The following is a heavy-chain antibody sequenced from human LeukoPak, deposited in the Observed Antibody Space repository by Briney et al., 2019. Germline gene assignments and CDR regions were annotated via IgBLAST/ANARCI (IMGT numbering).Heavy chain of an antibody. Sequence: QPAGTLSLSCAASGFTFSNYAMNWVRQAPGRGLERVSAMSGSGGSTYYADSVKGRCTLSRDYSKNTLYLQMNSLRAEDTAVYYCAKDLAGSGSYSFDYWGQGTLVSVSS. D-gene: IGHD1-26*01. CDR3: AKDLAGSGSYSFDY. CDR2: MSGSGGST. V-gene: IGHV3-23*01. J-gene: IGHJ4*02. CDR1: GFTFSNYA.